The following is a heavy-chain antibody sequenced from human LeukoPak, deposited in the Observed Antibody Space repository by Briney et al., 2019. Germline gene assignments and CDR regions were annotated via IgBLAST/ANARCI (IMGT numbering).Heavy chain of an antibody. D-gene: IGHD5-18*01. J-gene: IGHJ4*02. CDR1: GFTISSHW. CDR2: INSDGSSI. Sequence: QPGGSLRLSCAASGFTISSHWMHWVRQGPGKGLVWVSRINSDGSSINHGDSVKGRFTISRDNAKNTLYLQMNSLRAEDTAVYYCARENTTMVESSRLDSWGQGTLVTVSS. CDR3: ARENTTMVESSRLDS. V-gene: IGHV3-74*01.